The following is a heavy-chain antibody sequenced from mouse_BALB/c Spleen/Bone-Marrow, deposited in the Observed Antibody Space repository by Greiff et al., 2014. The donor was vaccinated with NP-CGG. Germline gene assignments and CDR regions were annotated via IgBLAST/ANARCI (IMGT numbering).Heavy chain of an antibody. J-gene: IGHJ2*01. D-gene: IGHD2-1*01. CDR3: ARRNGNYYFDY. V-gene: IGHV3-1*02. Sequence: VQLKDSGPDLVKPSQSLSLTCTVPGCSITSGYSWHWIRQFPGNKLEWMGYIHYSGTTNYNPSLKSRISITRDTSKNQFFLQLNSVTTEDTATYYCARRNGNYYFDYWGQGTTLTVSS. CDR2: IHYSGTT. CDR1: GCSITSGYS.